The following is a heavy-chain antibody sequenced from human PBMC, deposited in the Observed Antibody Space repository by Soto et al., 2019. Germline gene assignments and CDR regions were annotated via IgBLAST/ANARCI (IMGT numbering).Heavy chain of an antibody. J-gene: IGHJ5*02. CDR1: GGSISSYY. CDR3: ARRRSGGGTGWFDP. Sequence: SETLSLTCTVSGGSISSYYWSWIRQPPGKGLEWIGYIYYSGSTNYNPSLKSRVTISVDTSKNQFSLKLSSVTAADTAVYYCARRRSGGGTGWFDPRGQGTLVTSPQ. D-gene: IGHD2-15*01. CDR2: IYYSGST. V-gene: IGHV4-59*01.